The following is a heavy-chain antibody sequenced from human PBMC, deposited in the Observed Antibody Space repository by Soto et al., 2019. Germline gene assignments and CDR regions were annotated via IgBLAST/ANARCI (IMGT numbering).Heavy chain of an antibody. V-gene: IGHV1-3*01. CDR1: GYTFTSYA. J-gene: IGHJ4*02. Sequence: QVQLVQSGAEVKKPGASVKVSCKASGYTFTSYAMHWVRQAPGQRLEWMGWINAGNGNTKYSQKFQGRVNITGDTTASTAYMELSSLRYEGTAVYYCVGGEGGATRKPWNFDSWGQGTLVTVSS. CDR3: VGGEGGATRKPWNFDS. CDR2: INAGNGNT. D-gene: IGHD2-21*01.